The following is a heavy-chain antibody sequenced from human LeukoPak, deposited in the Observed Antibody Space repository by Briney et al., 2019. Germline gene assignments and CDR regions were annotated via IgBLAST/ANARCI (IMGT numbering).Heavy chain of an antibody. V-gene: IGHV4-30-4*02. D-gene: IGHD3-10*01. Sequence: SETLSLTCTVSGGSISSGDYYWSWIRQPPGKGLEWIGYIYYSGSTYYNPSLKSRVTISVDTSKNQFSPKLSSVTAADTAVYYCGREGDFYGGRDYGVDVWGQGTTVTVSS. J-gene: IGHJ6*02. CDR2: IYYSGST. CDR1: GGSISSGDYY. CDR3: GREGDFYGGRDYGVDV.